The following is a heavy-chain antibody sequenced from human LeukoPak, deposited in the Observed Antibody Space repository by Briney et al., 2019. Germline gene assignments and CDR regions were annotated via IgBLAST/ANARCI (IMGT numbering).Heavy chain of an antibody. CDR1: GGSISSYY. V-gene: IGHV4-4*07. CDR3: AREVDSSSSGRYYYYMDV. CDR2: IYTSGST. J-gene: IGHJ6*03. Sequence: SETLSLTCTVSGGSISSYYWSWIRQPAGKGLEWIGRIYTSGSTNYNPSLKSRVTMSVDTSKNQFSLKLSSVTAADTAVYYCAREVDSSSSGRYYYYMDVWGKGTTVTVSS. D-gene: IGHD6-6*01.